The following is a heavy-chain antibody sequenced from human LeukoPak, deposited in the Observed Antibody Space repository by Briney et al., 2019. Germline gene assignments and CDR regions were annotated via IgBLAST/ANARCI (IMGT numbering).Heavy chain of an antibody. J-gene: IGHJ4*02. CDR1: GFTFSSYA. V-gene: IGHV3-23*01. Sequence: GGSLRLSCAASGFTFSSYAMTWVRQAPVKGLEWLSVVTDTGGNTYHADSVKGRFTISRDNSKNTVYLEMNSLRAEDTAVYYCAKTKGYSYGYYFDYWGQGTLVTVSS. CDR3: AKTKGYSYGYYFDY. CDR2: VTDTGGNT. D-gene: IGHD5-18*01.